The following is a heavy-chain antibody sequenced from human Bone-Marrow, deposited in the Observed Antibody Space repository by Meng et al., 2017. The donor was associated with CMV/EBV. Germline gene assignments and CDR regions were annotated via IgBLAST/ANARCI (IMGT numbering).Heavy chain of an antibody. CDR3: ARLIYYDFWSGYHYGMDV. D-gene: IGHD3-3*01. CDR2: ISSTSGYI. V-gene: IGHV3-21*01. J-gene: IGHJ6*02. Sequence: GESLKISCVASGFTFSNYNMNWVRQAPGKGLEWVSSISSTSGYIYYADSLKGRFTIPRDNAKNSLYLQMNSLRVEDTAVYYCARLIYYDFWSGYHYGMDVWGQGTTVTVSS. CDR1: GFTFSNYN.